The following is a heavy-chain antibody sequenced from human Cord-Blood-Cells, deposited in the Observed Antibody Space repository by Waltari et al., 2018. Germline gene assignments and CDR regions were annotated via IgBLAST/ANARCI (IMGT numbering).Heavy chain of an antibody. J-gene: IGHJ4*02. CDR3: ARAIYYDSSGYYYYFDY. D-gene: IGHD3-22*01. V-gene: IGHV4-4*02. CDR1: GGSISRSNW. CDR2: IYHSGST. Sequence: QVQLQESGPGLVKPSGTLSLTCAVSGGSISRSNWWRWVRQPHGKGLEWIGEIYHSGSTNYNPSLKSRVTISVDKSKNQFSLKLSSVTAADTAVYYCARAIYYDSSGYYYYFDYWGQGTLVTVSS.